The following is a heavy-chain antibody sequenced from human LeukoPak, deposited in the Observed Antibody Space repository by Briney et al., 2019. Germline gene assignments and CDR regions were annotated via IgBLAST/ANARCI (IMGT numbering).Heavy chain of an antibody. J-gene: IGHJ6*03. Sequence: GALRLSCAASGFTFSSYAMNWVRRAPGPGLEWVSSISGGGGNTYYADSVKGRFTISRDNAKNSLYLQMNSLRAEDTAVYYCARDHSGYDKYYYYYMDVWGKGTTVTISS. V-gene: IGHV3-23*01. CDR1: GFTFSSYA. CDR3: ARDHSGYDKYYYYYMDV. D-gene: IGHD5-12*01. CDR2: ISGGGGNT.